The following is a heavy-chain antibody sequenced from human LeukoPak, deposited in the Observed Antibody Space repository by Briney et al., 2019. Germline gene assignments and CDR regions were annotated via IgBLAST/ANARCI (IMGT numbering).Heavy chain of an antibody. CDR2: IHYSGST. CDR1: GGSISSSSYY. J-gene: IGHJ4*02. D-gene: IGHD3-22*01. V-gene: IGHV4-39*07. CDR3: ARDSSGYRTFDY. Sequence: SETLSLTCTVSGGSISSSSYYWGWIRQPPGKGLEWIGSIHYSGSTYYNPSLKGRVTISVDMSKNQFSLKLSSVTAADTAVYYCARDSSGYRTFDYWGQGTLVTVSS.